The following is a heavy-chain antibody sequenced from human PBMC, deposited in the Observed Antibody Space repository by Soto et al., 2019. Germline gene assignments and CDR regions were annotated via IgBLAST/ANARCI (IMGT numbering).Heavy chain of an antibody. V-gene: IGHV3-30*18. CDR2: ISYDGSNK. J-gene: IGHJ4*02. Sequence: PGGSLRLSCAASGFTFSSYGMHWVRQAPGKGLEWVAVISYDGSNKYYADSVKGRFTISRDNSKNTLYLQMNSLRAEDTAVYYCAKSNHYDSSGYVDYWGQGTLVTVSS. CDR1: GFTFSSYG. CDR3: AKSNHYDSSGYVDY. D-gene: IGHD3-22*01.